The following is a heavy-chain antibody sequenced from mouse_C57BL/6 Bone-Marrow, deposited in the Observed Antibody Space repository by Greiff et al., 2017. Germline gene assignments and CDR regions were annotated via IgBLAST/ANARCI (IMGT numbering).Heavy chain of an antibody. D-gene: IGHD2-4*01. V-gene: IGHV1-53*01. CDR1: GYTFPSYW. CDR2: INPSNGGT. CDR3: ARSIIYYDYDGGPSWFAY. J-gene: IGHJ3*01. Sequence: VQLQQPGTELVKPGASVKLSCKASGYTFPSYWMHWVKPRPGQGLEWIGNINPSNGGTNYNEKFKSKATLTVDKSSSTAYMQLSSLTSEDSAVYYCARSIIYYDYDGGPSWFAYWGQGTLVTVSA.